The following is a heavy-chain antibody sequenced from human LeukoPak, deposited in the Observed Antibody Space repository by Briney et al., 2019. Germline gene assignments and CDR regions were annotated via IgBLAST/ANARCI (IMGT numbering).Heavy chain of an antibody. Sequence: SETLSLTCTVSGGSISSSYFSWIRQPAGKGLEWIGRMYASGGTNYNPSLRGRIAMSIDTSKNQLSLKLGSVTAADTAVYYCARDRMSHVSEFDPCGQGILVTVSS. CDR3: ARDRMSHVSEFDP. CDR1: GGSISSSY. CDR2: MYASGGT. J-gene: IGHJ5*02. V-gene: IGHV4-4*07. D-gene: IGHD5/OR15-5a*01.